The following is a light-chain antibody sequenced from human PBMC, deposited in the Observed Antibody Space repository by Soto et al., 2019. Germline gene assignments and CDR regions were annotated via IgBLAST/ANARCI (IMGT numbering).Light chain of an antibody. Sequence: IGVTQAPGTLAFSPGERGTPSCRARQRVCSKHLAWYQEKPGQAPRLFMYGASNRATGIPDRFSGSGSGKEFTLSIRRLEHEDFEVYYCQHYGSSPRTFGKGNKLEIK. V-gene: IGKV3-20*01. CDR2: GAS. CDR3: QHYGSSPRT. CDR1: QRVCSKH. J-gene: IGKJ2*01.